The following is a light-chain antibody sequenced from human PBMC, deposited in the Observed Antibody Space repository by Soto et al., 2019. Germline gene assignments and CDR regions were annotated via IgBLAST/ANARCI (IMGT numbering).Light chain of an antibody. CDR1: QTVSSTY. V-gene: IGKV3-20*01. CDR3: QQYHSSPYS. Sequence: EIVLTQSPGTLSLSPGERATLSCRASQTVSSTYLGRYQQKPGQAPRLLIYGSSSKATGIPDRFSGSGSGTDFTLTIARLEPEDLAVYCCQQYHSSPYSFGQGTRWEI. J-gene: IGKJ2*03. CDR2: GSS.